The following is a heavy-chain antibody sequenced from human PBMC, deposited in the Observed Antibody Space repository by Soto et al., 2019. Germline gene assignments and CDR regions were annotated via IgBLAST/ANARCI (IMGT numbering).Heavy chain of an antibody. CDR2: ISSTGSTP. Sequence: GGSLRLSCAASGFTFSDSYMAWIRQAPGKGLEEIATISSTGSTPYYADSVKGRFTISRDNAQNSLYLEMNNLRAEDTAVYYCARGQQLVANWLDPWGQGILVTAPQ. J-gene: IGHJ5*02. V-gene: IGHV3-11*01. CDR3: ARGQQLVANWLDP. D-gene: IGHD6-6*01. CDR1: GFTFSDSY.